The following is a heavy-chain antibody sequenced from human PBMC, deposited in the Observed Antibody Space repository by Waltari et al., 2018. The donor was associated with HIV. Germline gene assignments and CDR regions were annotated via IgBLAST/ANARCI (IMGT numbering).Heavy chain of an antibody. J-gene: IGHJ3*02. D-gene: IGHD4-17*01. V-gene: IGHV1-2*02. Sequence: QVQLVQSGAEVKKPGASVKVSCKASGYTFTGYYMHWVRQAPGQGLEWMGWINPNSGGTNYAQKFQGRVTMTRDTSISTAYMELSRLRSDDTAVYYCARPSEGYGDSHDAFDIWGQGTMVTVSS. CDR2: INPNSGGT. CDR3: ARPSEGYGDSHDAFDI. CDR1: GYTFTGYY.